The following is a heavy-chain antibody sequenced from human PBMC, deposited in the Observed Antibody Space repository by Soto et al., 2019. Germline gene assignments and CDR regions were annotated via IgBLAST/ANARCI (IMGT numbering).Heavy chain of an antibody. CDR1: GYTFTIYG. CDR2: ISAYNGNT. Sequence: ASVKVSCKASGYTFTIYGISWVRQAPGQGLEWMGWISAYNGNTNYAQKLQGRVTMTTDTSTSTAYMELRSLRSDDTAVYYCARDGPIVTIFGVDYNWFDPWGQGTLVTVSS. CDR3: ARDGPIVTIFGVDYNWFDP. D-gene: IGHD3-3*01. V-gene: IGHV1-18*01. J-gene: IGHJ5*02.